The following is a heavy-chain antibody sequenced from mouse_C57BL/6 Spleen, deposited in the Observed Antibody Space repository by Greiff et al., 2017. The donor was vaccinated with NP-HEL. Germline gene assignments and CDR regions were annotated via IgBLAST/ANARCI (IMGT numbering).Heavy chain of an antibody. V-gene: IGHV1-5*01. CDR1: GYTFTSYW. CDR2: IYPGNSDT. CDR3: TRITSYDYDRDYYAMDY. D-gene: IGHD2-4*01. Sequence: EVQLQQSGTVLARPGASVKMSCKTSGYTFTSYWMHWVKQRPGQGLEWIGAIYPGNSDTSYNQKFKGKAKLTAVTSASTAYMELSSLTNEDSAVYYCTRITSYDYDRDYYAMDYWGQGTSVTVAS. J-gene: IGHJ4*01.